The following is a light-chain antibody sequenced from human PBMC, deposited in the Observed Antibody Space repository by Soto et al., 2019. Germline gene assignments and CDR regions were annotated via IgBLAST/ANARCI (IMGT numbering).Light chain of an antibody. CDR2: GNS. J-gene: IGLJ2*01. Sequence: QAVVTQPPSVSGAPGQRVTISCTGSSSNIGAGYDVHWYQQLPGTAPKLLIYGNSNRPSGVPDRFSGSKSGTSASLAITGLQAEDAADYYCQYYDSSLSVVFGGGTQLTVL. CDR3: QYYDSSLSVV. CDR1: SSNIGAGYD. V-gene: IGLV1-40*01.